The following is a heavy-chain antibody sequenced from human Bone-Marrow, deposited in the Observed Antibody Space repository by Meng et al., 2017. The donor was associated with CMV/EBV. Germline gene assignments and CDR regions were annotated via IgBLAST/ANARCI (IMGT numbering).Heavy chain of an antibody. Sequence: GGSLRLSCTASGFTFGLYEMNWVRQAPGRGLEWVAYISSSGSTIYDADSVKGRFTISRDNAKNSLYLQMNSLRAEDTAVYYCAGEIVVENSYGMDVWGQGTTVTGSS. CDR3: AGEIVVENSYGMDV. J-gene: IGHJ6*01. D-gene: IGHD2-15*01. CDR1: GFTFGLYE. V-gene: IGHV3-48*03. CDR2: ISSSGSTI.